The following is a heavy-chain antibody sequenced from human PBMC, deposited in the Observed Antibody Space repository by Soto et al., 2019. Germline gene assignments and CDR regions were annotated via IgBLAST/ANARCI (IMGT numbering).Heavy chain of an antibody. CDR3: TIYGSDAFDI. Sequence: SVKVSCKASGDTFSTYTITWMRQAPGQGLEWMGGIIPSNATTNYAQKFQGRVTITRDKSTNTAYMELSSLRSEDTAVYYCTIYGSDAFDIWGQGTMVTVSS. D-gene: IGHD4-17*01. V-gene: IGHV1-69*16. J-gene: IGHJ3*02. CDR1: GDTFSTYT. CDR2: IIPSNATT.